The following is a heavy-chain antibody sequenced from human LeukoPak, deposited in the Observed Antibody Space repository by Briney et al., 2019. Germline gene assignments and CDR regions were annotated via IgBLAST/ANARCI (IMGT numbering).Heavy chain of an antibody. CDR1: GFLFSTYW. Sequence: GGSLRLSCAASGFLFSTYWMHWVRQAPGKGLVWVSRIRSDGNSTTYADSVKGRFTISRDNAKNTLYLHMNSLRAEDTAVYYCAKGAEYISGNLDYWGQGTLVTVSS. CDR2: IRSDGNST. J-gene: IGHJ4*02. CDR3: AKGAEYISGNLDY. D-gene: IGHD6-19*01. V-gene: IGHV3-74*03.